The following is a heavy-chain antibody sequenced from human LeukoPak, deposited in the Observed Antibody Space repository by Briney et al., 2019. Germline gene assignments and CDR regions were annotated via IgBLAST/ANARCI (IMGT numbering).Heavy chain of an antibody. CDR2: ISTTSSTT. Sequence: PGGSLRLSCAASGFTFSSYAMNWVRQAPGKGLEWVSYISTTSSTTYYADSVRGRFTVSRDNAKNSLFLQMNSLRDEDTAVYYCARGEPSLTSSLDYWGQGTLVTVSS. V-gene: IGHV3-48*02. J-gene: IGHJ4*02. CDR3: ARGEPSLTSSLDY. D-gene: IGHD1-26*01. CDR1: GFTFSSYA.